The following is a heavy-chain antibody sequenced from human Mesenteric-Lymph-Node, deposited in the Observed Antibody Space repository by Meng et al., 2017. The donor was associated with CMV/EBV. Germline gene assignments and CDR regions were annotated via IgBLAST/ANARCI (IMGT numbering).Heavy chain of an antibody. CDR3: ARDNYGMDV. CDR1: GFTFGIFD. CDR2: MSYGGSNK. V-gene: IGHV3-30*04. J-gene: IGHJ6*02. Sequence: GSLKISCAASGFTFGIFDMHWVRQAPGKGLEWVAVMSYGGSNKYYADSVQGRFTISRDNSKNTLHLQMNSLRVEDSAVYYCARDNYGMDVWGQGTTVTVSS.